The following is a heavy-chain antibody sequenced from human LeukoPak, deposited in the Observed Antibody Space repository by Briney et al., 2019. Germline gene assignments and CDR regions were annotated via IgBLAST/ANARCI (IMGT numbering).Heavy chain of an antibody. CDR3: AKDGYGDYGPLDY. J-gene: IGHJ4*02. V-gene: IGHV3-23*01. Sequence: GGSLRLSCAASGFTFCTYAMSWVRQAPGKWLEWVSAISGSDGSTYYADSVKGRFTISRDNSKNTLYLQMNSLRAEDTAVYDCAKDGYGDYGPLDYWGQGTLVTVSS. CDR2: ISGSDGST. D-gene: IGHD4-17*01. CDR1: GFTFCTYA.